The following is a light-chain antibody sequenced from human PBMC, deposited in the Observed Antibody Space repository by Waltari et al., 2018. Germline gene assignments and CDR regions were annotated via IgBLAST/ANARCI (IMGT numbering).Light chain of an antibody. CDR3: FSFVAANSFV. V-gene: IGLV2-23*01. Sequence: QSALTQPTSVSGSPGQSITLSSTGTSNDIGNYDLVSWYQQRPGEAPKLLMYGATKRPSGVSNRFSGSKSGKTASLTISGLQTEDEADYYCFSFVAANSFVFGPGTKVTVL. CDR1: SNDIGNYDL. J-gene: IGLJ1*01. CDR2: GAT.